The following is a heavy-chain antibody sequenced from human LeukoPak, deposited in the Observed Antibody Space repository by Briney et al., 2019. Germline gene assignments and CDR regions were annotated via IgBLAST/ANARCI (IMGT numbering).Heavy chain of an antibody. CDR2: IYSDDRA. J-gene: IGHJ6*03. CDR1: GFNLCKNV. Sequence: GALRHSCVAPGFNLCKNVMSSVPQAPGKGLEWVSLIYSDDRAVYADSVKGRSTSFRNNSKNTLFLQMSSLKPVETAIYDWERGLAGFQEPRYYYYLDVWGKGTTVTVSS. V-gene: IGHV3-66*02. D-gene: IGHD1-14*01. CDR3: ERGLAGFQEPRYYYYLDV.